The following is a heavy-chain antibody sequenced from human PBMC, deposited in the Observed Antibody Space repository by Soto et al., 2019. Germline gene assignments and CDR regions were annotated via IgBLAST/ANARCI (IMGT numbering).Heavy chain of an antibody. J-gene: IGHJ3*02. Sequence: QVQLVQSGAEVKKPGASVKVSCKVSGYTLTELSMHWVRQAPGKGLEWMGGFDPEDGETIYAQKSQGRVTMTEDTSTDTAYMELSSLRSEDTAVYYCATSTYYDILTGYYPDAFDIWGQGTMVTVSS. CDR2: FDPEDGET. CDR3: ATSTYYDILTGYYPDAFDI. D-gene: IGHD3-9*01. CDR1: GYTLTELS. V-gene: IGHV1-24*01.